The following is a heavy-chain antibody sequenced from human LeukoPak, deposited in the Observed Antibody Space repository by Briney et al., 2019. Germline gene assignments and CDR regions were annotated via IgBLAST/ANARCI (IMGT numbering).Heavy chain of an antibody. D-gene: IGHD2-21*01. Sequence: SQTLSLTCTVSGGSISSSGYYWTWIRQHPGKGLDWIGYIYYSGSTHYSPSLKSRITISVDTSKNQFSLRLTSVIAADTAVYYCARDGGDYYLDVWGKGTMVTVSS. J-gene: IGHJ6*03. CDR3: ARDGGDYYLDV. CDR2: IYYSGST. V-gene: IGHV4-31*03. CDR1: GGSISSSGYY.